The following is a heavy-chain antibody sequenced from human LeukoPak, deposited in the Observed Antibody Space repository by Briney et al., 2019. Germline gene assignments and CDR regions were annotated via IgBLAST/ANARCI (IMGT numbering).Heavy chain of an antibody. CDR3: ARDVDNGGSFDY. Sequence: GGSLRLSCAASGFTFGSCWMNWVRQTPGKGLEWVANINQDGSQKFYVDSVKGRFTISRDNANNSLYLQMNSLRAEDTAVYYCARDVDNGGSFDYWGQGTLVTVSS. CDR1: GFTFGSCW. J-gene: IGHJ4*02. CDR2: INQDGSQK. V-gene: IGHV3-7*01. D-gene: IGHD2-15*01.